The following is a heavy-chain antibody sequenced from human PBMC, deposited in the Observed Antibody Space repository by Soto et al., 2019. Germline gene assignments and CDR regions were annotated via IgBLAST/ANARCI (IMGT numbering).Heavy chain of an antibody. D-gene: IGHD3-16*01. CDR3: AREVVLSSFDP. Sequence: GASVKVSCKASGGTFSSYTISWVRQAPGQGLEWMGRIIPILGIANYAQKFQGRVTITADKSTSTAYMELSSLRSEDTAVYYCAREVVLSSFDPWGQGTLVTVSS. CDR1: GGTFSSYT. CDR2: IIPILGIA. V-gene: IGHV1-69*04. J-gene: IGHJ5*02.